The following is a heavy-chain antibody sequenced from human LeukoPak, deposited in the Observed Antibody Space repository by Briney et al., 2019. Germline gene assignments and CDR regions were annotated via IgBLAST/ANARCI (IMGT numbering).Heavy chain of an antibody. J-gene: IGHJ6*03. V-gene: IGHV3-30*04. CDR2: ISYDGSNK. CDR1: GFTLSSYA. CDR3: AKDFGSGSPYYYYYYMDV. Sequence: GGSPRLSCAASGFTLSSYAMHSVRQAPGKGLEWVAFISYDGSNKYYTDSVKGRFTISRDNSKNTLYLQMNSLRVGDTAVYSCAKDFGSGSPYYYYYYMDVWGKGTTVTISS. D-gene: IGHD3-10*01.